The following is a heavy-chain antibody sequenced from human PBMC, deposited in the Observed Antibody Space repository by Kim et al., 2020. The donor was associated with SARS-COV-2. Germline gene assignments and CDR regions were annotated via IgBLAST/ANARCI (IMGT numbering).Heavy chain of an antibody. J-gene: IGHJ6*02. CDR3: ARGAILRDGMDV. Sequence: GGSLRLSCAASGFTFSSYAMHWVHQAPGKGLEWVAVISYDGSNKYYADSVKGRFTISRDNSKNTLYLQMNSLRAEDTAVYYCARGAILRDGMDVWGQGSTVTVSS. D-gene: IGHD2-15*01. CDR1: GFTFSSYA. V-gene: IGHV3-30-3*01. CDR2: ISYDGSNK.